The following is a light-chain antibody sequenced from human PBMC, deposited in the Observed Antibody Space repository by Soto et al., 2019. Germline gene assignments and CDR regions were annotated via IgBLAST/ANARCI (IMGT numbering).Light chain of an antibody. J-gene: IGKJ4*01. CDR3: QQYDSYPLT. Sequence: DIQMTQSPSTLSASVGDRVTITCRASQNINSWLAWYQQKPGKAPNLLIYEASSLESGVPSRFGGSGSGTEFALTISSLQPDDFATYYCQQYDSYPLTFGGGTKVDIK. CDR1: QNINSW. CDR2: EAS. V-gene: IGKV1-5*03.